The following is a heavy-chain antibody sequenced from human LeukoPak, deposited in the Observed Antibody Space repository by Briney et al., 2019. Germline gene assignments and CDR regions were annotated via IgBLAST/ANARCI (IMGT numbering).Heavy chain of an antibody. CDR2: IYYSGST. V-gene: IGHV4-59*01. CDR3: ARDSTSGDGYNLFDY. Sequence: SETLSLTCTVSGGSISSYYWSWIRQPPGKGLEWMGYIYYSGSTNYNPSLKSRVTISVDTSKNQFSLKLSSVTAADTAVYYCARDSTSGDGYNLFDYWGQGTLVTVSS. CDR1: GGSISSYY. D-gene: IGHD5-24*01. J-gene: IGHJ4*02.